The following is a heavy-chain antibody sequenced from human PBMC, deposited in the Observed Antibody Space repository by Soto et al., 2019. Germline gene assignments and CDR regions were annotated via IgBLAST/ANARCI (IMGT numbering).Heavy chain of an antibody. V-gene: IGHV6-1*01. CDR1: WDSVSNNSVA. CDR3: ARDTRVELASWGYKWFDT. CDR2: TYYRAKWDN. J-gene: IGHJ5*02. D-gene: IGHD1-1*01. Sequence: SQTLSLTCAISWDSVSNNSVAWNWIRQSPSRGLEWLGRTYYRAKWDNDYAVSVKSRITINPDTSKNHFSLQLNSVTPEDTAVYVCARDTRVELASWGYKWFDTCGQRILVTVCS.